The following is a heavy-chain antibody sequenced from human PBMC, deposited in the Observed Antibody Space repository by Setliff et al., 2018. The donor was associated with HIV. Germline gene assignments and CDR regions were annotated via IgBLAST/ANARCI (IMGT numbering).Heavy chain of an antibody. CDR2: IRSSGDT. J-gene: IGHJ4*02. V-gene: IGHV4-39*01. Sequence: SETLSLTCTVSGAFISSHNYYWGWIRQSPGKGLEWIASIRSSGDTYYNPSLQSRVIISVDTSNNQISLKLTSVTAADTAVYYCTIPASSLAPNWGRGTQVTVSS. CDR1: GAFISSHNYY. CDR3: TIPASSLAPN.